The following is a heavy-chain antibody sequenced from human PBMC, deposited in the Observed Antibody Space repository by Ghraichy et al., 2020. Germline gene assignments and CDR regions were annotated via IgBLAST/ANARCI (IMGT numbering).Heavy chain of an antibody. CDR1: GDSIISSY. J-gene: IGHJ4*02. Sequence: SETLSLTCTVSGDSIISSYWNWIRQPPGKGLEWIGYIHFRGGTKYNPSLGSRVTMSVDTSKNQFSLDLSSVTAADTAMYFCVRAYFDSSGYHSGGEIELDSRGQGTLVTVSS. CDR2: IHFRGGT. D-gene: IGHD3-22*01. V-gene: IGHV4-59*12. CDR3: VRAYFDSSGYHSGGEIELDS.